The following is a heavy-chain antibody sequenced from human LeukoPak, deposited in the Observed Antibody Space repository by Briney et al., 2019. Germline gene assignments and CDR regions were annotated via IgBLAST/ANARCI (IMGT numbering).Heavy chain of an antibody. J-gene: IGHJ4*02. CDR2: ISGSGGST. V-gene: IGHV3-23*01. CDR1: GFTFSSSA. CDR3: AKVSLSTVTKGGFDY. D-gene: IGHD4-17*01. Sequence: PGGSLRLSCIASGFTFSSSAMSWVRQAPGKGLEWVSAISGSGGSTYYADSVKGRFTISRDNSKNTLYLQMNSLRAEDTAVYYCAKVSLSTVTKGGFDYWGQGTLVTVSS.